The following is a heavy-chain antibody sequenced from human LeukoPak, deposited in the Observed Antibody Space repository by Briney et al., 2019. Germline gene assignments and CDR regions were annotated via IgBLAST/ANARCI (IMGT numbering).Heavy chain of an antibody. CDR2: IKQDGSEK. Sequence: PGGSLRLSCAASGFTFSTYWMSWVRQAPGKGLEWVANIKQDGSEKYSLDSVKGRFTISRDNAKNSLYLQMNSLRAEDTAVYYCAISIAVAAAFDYWGQGTLVTVSS. V-gene: IGHV3-7*05. J-gene: IGHJ4*02. CDR3: AISIAVAAAFDY. CDR1: GFTFSTYW. D-gene: IGHD6-19*01.